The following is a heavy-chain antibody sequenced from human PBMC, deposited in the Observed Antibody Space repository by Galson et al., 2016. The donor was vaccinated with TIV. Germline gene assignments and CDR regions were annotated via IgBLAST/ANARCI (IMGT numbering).Heavy chain of an antibody. CDR3: AKMARTTGPDTEYYFDH. CDR2: FYYGGST. Sequence: LTCAVSGSSISSGYYWGWIRQSPGKGLEWIGSFYYGGSTYYNPPPKSRVAISVDTSKNQFSLRLSSVTAADTAVYYCAKMARTTGPDTEYYFDHWGQGMLVTVSS. V-gene: IGHV4-38-2*01. D-gene: IGHD1-1*01. J-gene: IGHJ4*02. CDR1: GSSISSGYY.